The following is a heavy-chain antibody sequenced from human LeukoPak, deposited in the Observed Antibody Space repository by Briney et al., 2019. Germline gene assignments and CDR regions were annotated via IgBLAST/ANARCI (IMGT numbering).Heavy chain of an antibody. Sequence: PGGSLRLSCAASGFTFDDYAMHWVRQAPGKGLEWVSGISWNSGSIGYADSVKGRFTISRDNAKNSLYLQMNSLRAEDTALYYCAKGSADERLRYFFLSAQTWYFDLWGRGTLVTVSS. CDR1: GFTFDDYA. CDR2: ISWNSGSI. V-gene: IGHV3-9*01. D-gene: IGHD3-9*01. CDR3: AKGSADERLRYFFLSAQTWYFDL. J-gene: IGHJ2*01.